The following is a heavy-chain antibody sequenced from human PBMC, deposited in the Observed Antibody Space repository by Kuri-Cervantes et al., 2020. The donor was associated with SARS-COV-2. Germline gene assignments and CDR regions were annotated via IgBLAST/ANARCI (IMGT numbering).Heavy chain of an antibody. J-gene: IGHJ3*02. V-gene: IGHV3-74*01. CDR2: INSDGSST. CDR1: GSTFSNAW. CDR3: ARDPNDWAFDI. D-gene: IGHD1-1*01. Sequence: GESLKISCAASGSTFSNAWMSWVRQAPGKGLVWVSRINSDGSSTSYADSVKGRFTISRDNAKNTLYLQMNSLRAEDTAVYYCARDPNDWAFDIWGQGTMVTVSS.